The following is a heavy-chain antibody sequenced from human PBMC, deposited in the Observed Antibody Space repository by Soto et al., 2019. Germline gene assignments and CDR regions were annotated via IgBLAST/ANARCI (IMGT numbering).Heavy chain of an antibody. CDR3: ARDRRREYYYDSSGPAHDAFDI. Sequence: SETLSLTCTVPGGSISSYYWSWIRQPPGKGLEWIGYIYYSGSTNYNPSLKSRVTISVDTSKNQFSLKLSSVTAADTAVYYCARDRRREYYYDSSGPAHDAFDIWGQGTMVTVSS. D-gene: IGHD3-22*01. V-gene: IGHV4-59*01. CDR2: IYYSGST. CDR1: GGSISSYY. J-gene: IGHJ3*02.